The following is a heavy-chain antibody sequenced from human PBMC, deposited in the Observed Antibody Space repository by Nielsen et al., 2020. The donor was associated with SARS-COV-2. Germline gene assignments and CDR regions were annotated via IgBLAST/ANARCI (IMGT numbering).Heavy chain of an antibody. CDR3: ARGGAAADHYYYYGMDV. Sequence: GGSLRLSCAASGFTFSSYAMHWVRQAPGKGLEYVSAISSNGGSTYYADSVKGRFTISRDNAKNSLYLQMNSLRAEDTAVYYCARGGAAADHYYYYGMDVWGQGTTVTVSS. J-gene: IGHJ6*02. V-gene: IGHV3-64*04. CDR1: GFTFSSYA. CDR2: ISSNGGST. D-gene: IGHD6-13*01.